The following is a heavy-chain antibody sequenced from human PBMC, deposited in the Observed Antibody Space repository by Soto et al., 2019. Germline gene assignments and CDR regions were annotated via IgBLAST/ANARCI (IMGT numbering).Heavy chain of an antibody. CDR2: IWYDGSNK. CDR3: ARDRGPYSSESAIPY. CDR1: GFTFSSYG. V-gene: IGHV3-33*01. Sequence: GGSLRLSCAASGFTFSSYGMHWVRQAPGKGLEWVAVIWYDGSNKYYADSVKGRFTISRDNSKNTLYLQMNSLRAEDTAVYYCARDRGPYSSESAIPYWGQGTLVTVSS. J-gene: IGHJ4*02. D-gene: IGHD6-25*01.